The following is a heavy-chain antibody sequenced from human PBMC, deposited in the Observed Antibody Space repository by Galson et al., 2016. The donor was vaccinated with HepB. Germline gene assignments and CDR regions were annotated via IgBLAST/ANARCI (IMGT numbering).Heavy chain of an antibody. CDR2: IYWDDDK. CDR3: AHTTSSWYYYYGMDV. Sequence: PALVKPTQTLTLTCTFSGFSPYTSGVGVGWIRQPPGKALEWLALIYWDDDKRYSPSLKSRLTITKDTSKNQVVLTMTNMDPVDTATYYCAHTTSSWYYYYGMDVWGLGTKVTVSS. V-gene: IGHV2-5*02. CDR1: GFSPYTSGVG. D-gene: IGHD6-13*01. J-gene: IGHJ6*02.